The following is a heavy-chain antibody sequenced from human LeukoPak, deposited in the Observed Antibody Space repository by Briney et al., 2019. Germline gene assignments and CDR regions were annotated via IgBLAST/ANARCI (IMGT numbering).Heavy chain of an antibody. CDR3: ARNYYDSSAYYYFDY. J-gene: IGHJ4*02. D-gene: IGHD3-22*01. CDR1: GFTFNPYA. CDR2: VGGIGDRT. V-gene: IGHV3-23*01. Sequence: GGSLRLSCAASGFTFNPYAMSWVRQAPGKGLEWVAGVGGIGDRTYYADSVKGRFTISRDNSKNTLYLQMNSLRAEDTAVYYCARNYYDSSAYYYFDYWGQGTLVTVPS.